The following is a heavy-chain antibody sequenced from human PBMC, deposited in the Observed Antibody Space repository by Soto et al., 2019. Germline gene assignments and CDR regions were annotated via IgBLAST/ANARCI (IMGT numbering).Heavy chain of an antibody. Sequence: SSETLSLTCTVSGDSIRSSSHYWAWNRQPPGKGLEWIGEFYHSGSTNYNPSLKSRVTISVDTSKNQFSLKLTSVTAADTAVYYCARDKITGLFDYWGQGTLVTVSS. J-gene: IGHJ4*02. V-gene: IGHV4-39*07. D-gene: IGHD2-8*02. CDR2: FYHSGST. CDR1: GDSIRSSSHY. CDR3: ARDKITGLFDY.